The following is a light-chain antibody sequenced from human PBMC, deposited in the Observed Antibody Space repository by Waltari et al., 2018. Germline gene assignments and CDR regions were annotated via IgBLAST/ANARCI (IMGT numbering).Light chain of an antibody. V-gene: IGLV2-14*01. CDR3: SSYTNSGTWV. CDR1: SSDVGGYDY. Sequence: QSALTQPASVSGSPGQSITISCPGTSSDVGGYDYVAWYQQHPGKAPKLMIYDVSKRPSGVTNRFSGSKSGNTASLTISGLQAEDEADYYCSSYTNSGTWVFGGGTELTVL. CDR2: DVS. J-gene: IGLJ3*02.